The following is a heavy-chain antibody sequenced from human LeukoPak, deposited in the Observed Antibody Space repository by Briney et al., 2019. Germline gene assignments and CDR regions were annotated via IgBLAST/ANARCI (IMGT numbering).Heavy chain of an antibody. CDR3: ARGTVTTFYYYYGMDV. CDR1: GGSFSGDY. V-gene: IGHV4-34*01. CDR2: INHSGST. D-gene: IGHD4-11*01. J-gene: IGHJ6*02. Sequence: SETLSLTCAVYGGSFSGDYWSWIRQPPGKGLEWIGEINHSGSTNYNPSLKSRVTISVDTSKNQFSLKLSSVTAADTAVYYCARGTVTTFYYYYGMDVWGQGTTVTVSS.